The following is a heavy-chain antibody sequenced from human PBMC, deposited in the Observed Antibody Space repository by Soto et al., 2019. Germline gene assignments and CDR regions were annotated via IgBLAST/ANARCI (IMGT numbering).Heavy chain of an antibody. CDR2: ISYDGGNK. CDR3: AKDTYYFDSSGYYVFDS. V-gene: IGHV3-30*18. D-gene: IGHD3-22*01. CDR1: GFTFSSYG. Sequence: QVQLVESGGGVVQPGRSLRLSCAASGFTFSSYGIHWVLQAPGRGLEWVAVISYDGGNKHYADSVQGRFSISRDNSKNTLYLQMNSLRAEDTAVYYCAKDTYYFDSSGYYVFDSWGQGTLVTVSS. J-gene: IGHJ4*02.